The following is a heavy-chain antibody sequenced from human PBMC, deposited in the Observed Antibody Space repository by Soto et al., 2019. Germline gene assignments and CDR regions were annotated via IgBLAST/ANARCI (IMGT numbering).Heavy chain of an antibody. J-gene: IGHJ4*01. CDR3: ARGTPTGAGPCIDF. V-gene: IGHV1-18*04. CDR1: GYSFATHG. Sequence: ASVKVSCKASGYSFATHGFSWVRQAPGQGLECVGWISALNGDTHYSQKFQGRVTLTTDTSTNTGYMELRSLTSDDTAVYYCARGTPTGAGPCIDFWGHGTLVTVSS. D-gene: IGHD1-26*01. CDR2: ISALNGDT.